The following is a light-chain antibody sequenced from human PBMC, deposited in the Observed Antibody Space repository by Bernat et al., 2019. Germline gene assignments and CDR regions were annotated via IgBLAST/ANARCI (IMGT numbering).Light chain of an antibody. CDR1: NSDIGSYKL. CDR3: CSFAGCDILI. Sequence: QSALTQPASVSGSPGQSITSSCTGTNSDIGSYKLVSWYQQHPDKAPKLLIYEGSVRPSVVSDRFSGSQSGNTASLTISGLQSDDEASYYCCSFAGCDILIFGGGTKVT. V-gene: IGLV2-23*01. J-gene: IGLJ2*01. CDR2: EGS.